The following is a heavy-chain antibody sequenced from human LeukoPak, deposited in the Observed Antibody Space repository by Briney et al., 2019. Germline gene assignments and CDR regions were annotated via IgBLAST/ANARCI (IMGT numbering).Heavy chain of an antibody. CDR1: GFVFSTYG. D-gene: IGHD6-13*01. J-gene: IGHJ4*02. Sequence: GTSLRLSCAASGFVFSTYGMHWVRQAPGKGLEWVAVIWSHGNTKKYADSVTGRFTISRDNSKNTLYLEMNTLRAEDTAVYYCARDSGWWRFDFWGQGTLVTVSS. CDR2: IWSHGNTK. CDR3: ARDSGWWRFDF. V-gene: IGHV3-33*01.